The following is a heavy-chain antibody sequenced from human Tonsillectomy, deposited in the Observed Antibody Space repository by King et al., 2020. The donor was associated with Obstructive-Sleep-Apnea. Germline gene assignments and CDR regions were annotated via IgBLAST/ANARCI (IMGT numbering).Heavy chain of an antibody. CDR1: GDSISSGDYY. D-gene: IGHD2-15*01. CDR2: IYNSGNS. CDR3: AREYCSGGSCSLAY. J-gene: IGHJ4*02. V-gene: IGHV4-30-4*01. Sequence: VQLQESGPGLVKPSQTLFLTCTVSGDSISSGDYYWSWIRQPPGKGLEWIGYIYNSGNSYYNPSLKSRVTISVDTSKNQFSLKLSSVTAADTAVYYCAREYCSGGSCSLAYWGQGTLVTVSS.